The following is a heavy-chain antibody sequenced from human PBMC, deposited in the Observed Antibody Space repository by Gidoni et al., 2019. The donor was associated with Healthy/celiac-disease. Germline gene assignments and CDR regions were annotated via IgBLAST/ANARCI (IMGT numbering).Heavy chain of an antibody. Sequence: QVQLVQSGAEVKKPGASVMVSCTASGYTFTSYSMHWVRQAPGQGHEWMGIINPSGGSTSYAQKFQGRVTMTRDTSTSTVYMELSSLRSEDTAVYYCARVALITMIDCFDYWGQGTLVTVSS. CDR3: ARVALITMIDCFDY. CDR1: GYTFTSYS. J-gene: IGHJ4*02. V-gene: IGHV1-46*01. D-gene: IGHD3-22*01. CDR2: INPSGGST.